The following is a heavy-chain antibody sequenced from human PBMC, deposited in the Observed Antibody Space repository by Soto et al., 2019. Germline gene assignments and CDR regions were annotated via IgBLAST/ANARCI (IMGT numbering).Heavy chain of an antibody. V-gene: IGHV1-69*02. CDR1: GGTFSSYT. Sequence: SVKVSCKASGGTFSSYTISWVRQAPGQGLEWMGRIIPILGIANYAQKFQGRVTITADKSTSTAYMELSSLRSEDTAVYYCARGVEDIVVVPAAYHYYYYYMDVWGKGTTVTVSS. J-gene: IGHJ6*03. CDR2: IIPILGIA. CDR3: ARGVEDIVVVPAAYHYYYYYMDV. D-gene: IGHD2-2*01.